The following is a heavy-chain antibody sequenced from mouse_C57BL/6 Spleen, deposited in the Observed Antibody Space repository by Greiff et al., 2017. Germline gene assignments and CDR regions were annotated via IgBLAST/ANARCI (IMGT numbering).Heavy chain of an antibody. CDR3: ARNSLHYYGNAMDY. V-gene: IGHV2-9-1*01. Sequence: QVQLKQSGPGLVAPSQSLSITCTVSGFSLTSYAISWVRQPPGKGLEWLGVIWTGGGTNYNSALKSRLSISKDNSKSQVFLKMNSLQTDDTARYYCARNSLHYYGNAMDYWGQGTSVTVSS. CDR1: GFSLTSYA. J-gene: IGHJ4*01. CDR2: IWTGGGT. D-gene: IGHD1-1*01.